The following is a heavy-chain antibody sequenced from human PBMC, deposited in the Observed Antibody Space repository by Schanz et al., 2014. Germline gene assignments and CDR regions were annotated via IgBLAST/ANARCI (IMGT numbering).Heavy chain of an antibody. J-gene: IGHJ5*02. CDR2: INPNCGDT. D-gene: IGHD2-2*01. Sequence: QVQLVQSGAEVKKPGASVKVSCKASGYTFAVYYIHWVRQAPGQGLEFMGWINPNCGDTEYGQQFEGRVTLTRDTSISTAYMELSSLTSDDTAVYYCARELCSSTTCYVRYDPWGQGTLVTVSS. CDR1: GYTFAVYY. V-gene: IGHV1-2*02. CDR3: ARELCSSTTCYVRYDP.